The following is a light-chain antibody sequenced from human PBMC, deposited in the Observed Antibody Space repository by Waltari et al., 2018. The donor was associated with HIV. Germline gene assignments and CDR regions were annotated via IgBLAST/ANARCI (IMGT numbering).Light chain of an antibody. J-gene: IGLJ2*01. CDR3: NSYTTSSTLHVV. V-gene: IGLV2-14*03. CDR1: SRDVGGSNY. CDR2: DVS. Sequence: QSALTQPASVSGSPGQSITISCTGTSRDVGGSNYVSWSQHHPGKAPNLMIYDVSNRPSGVSNRFSGSKSGNTASLTISGLQAEDEADYYCNSYTTSSTLHVVFGGGTKLTVL.